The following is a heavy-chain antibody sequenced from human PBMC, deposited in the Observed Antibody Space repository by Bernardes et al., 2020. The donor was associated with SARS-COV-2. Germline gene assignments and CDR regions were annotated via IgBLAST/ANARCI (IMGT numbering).Heavy chain of an antibody. J-gene: IGHJ3*02. D-gene: IGHD3-22*01. Sequence: SETLSLTCDVYGGSFRGYYWSWIRQPPGKGLEWIGEMNHSGSTNYNPSLKSRVTISKDTSKNQLSLKLSSVTAADTAVYYCTRGARISMIVVVMPQAAFDIWGQGTMVTVSS. V-gene: IGHV4-34*01. CDR2: MNHSGST. CDR3: TRGARISMIVVVMPQAAFDI. CDR1: GGSFRGYY.